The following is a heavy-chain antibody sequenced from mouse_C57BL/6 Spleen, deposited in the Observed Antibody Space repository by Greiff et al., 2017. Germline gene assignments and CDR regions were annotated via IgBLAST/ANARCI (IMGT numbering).Heavy chain of an antibody. V-gene: IGHV1-64*01. J-gene: IGHJ4*01. CDR3: ARSPIITTVVAEAMDY. CDR2: IHPNSGST. D-gene: IGHD1-1*01. CDR1: GYTFTSYW. Sequence: VQLQQPGAELVKPGASVKLSCKASGYTFTSYWMHWVKQRPGQGLEWIGMIHPNSGSTNYNEKFKSKATLTVDKSSSTAYMQLSSLTSEDSAVYHCARSPIITTVVAEAMDYWGQGTSVTVSS.